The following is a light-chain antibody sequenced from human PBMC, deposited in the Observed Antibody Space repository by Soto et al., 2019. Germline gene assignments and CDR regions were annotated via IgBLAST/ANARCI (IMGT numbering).Light chain of an antibody. Sequence: QAVVTQEPSLTVSPGGTVTLTCGSSTGAVPSGHYPYWFQQKPGQAPRTLIYDTTNKHSWTPARFSGSLLGGKAALTLAGAQTDDEADYYCLLSYRGTNWVFGGGTKLTVL. CDR3: LLSYRGTNWV. CDR2: DTT. V-gene: IGLV7-46*01. CDR1: TGAVPSGHY. J-gene: IGLJ3*02.